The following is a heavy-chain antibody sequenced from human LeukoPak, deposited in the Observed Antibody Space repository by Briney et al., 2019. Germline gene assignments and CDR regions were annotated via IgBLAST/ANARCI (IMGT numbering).Heavy chain of an antibody. J-gene: IGHJ6*03. CDR1: GGTFSSYA. CDR2: IIPIFGTA. Sequence: SVKVSCKASGGTFSSYAISWVRQAPGQGLEWMGGIIPIFGTANYAQKFQGRVTITTDESTSTAYMELSSLRSEDTAVYYCARDQWGTAMVTADPAEYYYYYMDVWGKGTTVTVSS. D-gene: IGHD5-18*01. V-gene: IGHV1-69*05. CDR3: ARDQWGTAMVTADPAEYYYYYMDV.